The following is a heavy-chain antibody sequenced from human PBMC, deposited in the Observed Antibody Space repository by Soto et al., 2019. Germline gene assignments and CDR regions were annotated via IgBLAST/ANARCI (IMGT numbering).Heavy chain of an antibody. Sequence: EVQLLESGGGLVQPGGSLRLSCAASGFTFSSYAMTWVRQAPGKGLEWVSSISASGAGTYYADSVKGRFTISRDNSKNTLYLQIDSLRAEDTAVYHCARSFRQSDYWGQGTLVTVSS. CDR2: ISASGAGT. CDR1: GFTFSSYA. J-gene: IGHJ4*02. V-gene: IGHV3-23*01. CDR3: ARSFRQSDY.